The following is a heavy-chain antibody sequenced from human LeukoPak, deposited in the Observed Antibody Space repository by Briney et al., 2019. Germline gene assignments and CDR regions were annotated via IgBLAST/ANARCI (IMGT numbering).Heavy chain of an antibody. Sequence: PGGSLRLSCAASGFTFSDYYMSWIRQAPGKGLEWVSYISSSSSYTNYADSVKGRFTISRDSAKNSLYLQMNSLRAEDTAVYYCARDRHAVVTESNDAFDIWGQGTMVTVSS. V-gene: IGHV3-11*05. CDR2: ISSSSSYT. CDR1: GFTFSDYY. CDR3: ARDRHAVVTESNDAFDI. J-gene: IGHJ3*02. D-gene: IGHD2-21*02.